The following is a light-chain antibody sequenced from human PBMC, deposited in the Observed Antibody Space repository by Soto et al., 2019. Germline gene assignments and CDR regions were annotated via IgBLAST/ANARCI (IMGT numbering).Light chain of an antibody. CDR3: SSYTSSSSLV. J-gene: IGLJ2*01. V-gene: IGLV2-14*01. Sequence: QSALTQRARVSGSPGQSVTISCTGTSSDVGGYNYVSWYQQHPGKAPKLMIYDVSNRPSGVSNRFSGSKSGNTASLTISGLQAEDEADYYCSSYTSSSSLVFGGGTKVTVL. CDR1: SSDVGGYNY. CDR2: DVS.